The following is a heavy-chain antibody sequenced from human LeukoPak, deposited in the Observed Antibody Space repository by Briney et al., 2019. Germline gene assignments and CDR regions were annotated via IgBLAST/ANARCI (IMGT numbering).Heavy chain of an antibody. CDR2: IKSKTDGGTT. D-gene: IGHD3-10*01. CDR3: TKARRYYYGSGSFFSYYFDY. CDR1: GFTLCNAW. Sequence: GGSLRLSCAASGFTLCNAWMSWARQAPGKGLEWVGRIKSKTDGGTTDYAAPVKGRFTISRDDSKNTLYLQMNSLKTEDTAVYYCTKARRYYYGSGSFFSYYFDYWGQGTLVTASS. J-gene: IGHJ4*02. V-gene: IGHV3-15*01.